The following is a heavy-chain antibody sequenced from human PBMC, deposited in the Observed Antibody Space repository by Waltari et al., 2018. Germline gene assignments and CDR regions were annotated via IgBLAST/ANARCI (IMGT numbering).Heavy chain of an antibody. Sequence: VQQAPGQWLEWMGGIIPIFGTANYAQKFQGRVTITADESTSTAYMELSSLRSEDTAVYYCAARVGGSGSYWGQGTLVTVSS. CDR3: AARVGGSGSY. V-gene: IGHV1-69*01. CDR2: IIPIFGTA. J-gene: IGHJ4*02. D-gene: IGHD3-10*01.